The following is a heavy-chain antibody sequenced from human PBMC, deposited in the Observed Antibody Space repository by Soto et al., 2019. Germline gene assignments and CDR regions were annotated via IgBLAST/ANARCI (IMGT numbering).Heavy chain of an antibody. CDR2: TSGSGGST. J-gene: IGHJ6*02. D-gene: IGHD1-26*01. V-gene: IGHV3-23*01. CDR1: GFTFSSYA. Sequence: QPGGSLRLSCAASGFTFSSYAMSWVRQAPGKGLEWVSATSGSGGSTYYADSVKGRFTISRDNSKNTLYLQMNSLRAEDTAVYYCAKVGSGSSYYYYGMDVWGQGTTVTVSS. CDR3: AKVGSGSSYYYYGMDV.